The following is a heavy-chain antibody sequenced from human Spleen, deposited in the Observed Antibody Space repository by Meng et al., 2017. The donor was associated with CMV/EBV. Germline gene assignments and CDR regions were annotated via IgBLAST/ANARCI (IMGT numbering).Heavy chain of an antibody. Sequence: SETLSLTCTVSGASISSSSYYWGWIRQPPGKGLEWIGSIYYSGSTYYNPSLKSRVTISVDTSKNQFSLKLSSVTAADTAVYYCARDKKGGYSYGGFDYWGQGTLVTVSS. CDR3: ARDKKGGYSYGGFDY. V-gene: IGHV4-39*07. CDR2: IYYSGST. J-gene: IGHJ4*02. CDR1: GASISSSSYY. D-gene: IGHD5-18*01.